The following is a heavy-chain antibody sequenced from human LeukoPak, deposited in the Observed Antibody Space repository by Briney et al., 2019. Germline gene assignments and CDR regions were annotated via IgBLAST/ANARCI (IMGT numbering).Heavy chain of an antibody. CDR2: ISSRSSTI. V-gene: IGHV3-48*01. Sequence: GGSLRLSCAASGFTFSSYSMNWVRQAPGKGLEWVSYISSRSSTIYYADSVKGRFTISRDNAKNSLYLQMNSLRAEDTAVYYCARDSDYVWGSYRLDYWGQGTLVTVSS. CDR1: GFTFSSYS. J-gene: IGHJ4*02. D-gene: IGHD3-16*02. CDR3: ARDSDYVWGSYRLDY.